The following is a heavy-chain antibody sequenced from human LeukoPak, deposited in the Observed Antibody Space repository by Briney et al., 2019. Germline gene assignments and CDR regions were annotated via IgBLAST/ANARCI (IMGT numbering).Heavy chain of an antibody. CDR1: GFTFSSYA. Sequence: GGSLRLSCAASGFTFSSYAMHWVRQAPGKGLEWVAVISYDGSNKYYADSVKGRFTISRDNSKNTLYLQMNSLRAEDTAVYYCARTPENIVVVVAAEYYYGMDVWGQGTTVTVSS. D-gene: IGHD2-15*01. CDR2: ISYDGSNK. V-gene: IGHV3-30-3*01. CDR3: ARTPENIVVVVAAEYYYGMDV. J-gene: IGHJ6*02.